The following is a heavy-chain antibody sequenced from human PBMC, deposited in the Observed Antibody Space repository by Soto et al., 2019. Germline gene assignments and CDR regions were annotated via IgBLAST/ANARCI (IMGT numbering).Heavy chain of an antibody. J-gene: IGHJ4*02. Sequence: GGSLRLSCAASGFTFSSYGMHWVRQAPGKGLEWVAVISYDGSNKYYADSVKGRFTISRDNSKNTLYLQMNSLRAEDTAVYYCAKDLYSSGWGFGYWGQGTLVTVSS. D-gene: IGHD6-19*01. CDR1: GFTFSSYG. CDR3: AKDLYSSGWGFGY. V-gene: IGHV3-30*18. CDR2: ISYDGSNK.